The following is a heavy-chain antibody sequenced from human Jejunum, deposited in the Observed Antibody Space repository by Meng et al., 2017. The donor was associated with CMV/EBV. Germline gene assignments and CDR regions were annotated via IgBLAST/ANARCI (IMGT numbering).Heavy chain of an antibody. CDR1: FTFDTYA. D-gene: IGHD3-3*01. CDR3: ARAQGHSDSPRAFFDS. Sequence: FTFDTYAMHWIRQVPGKGLEWVAVISFAGTNIIYSDSVKGRFTISRDNSKKTVYLQMNSLSVEDTAVYYCARAQGHSDSPRAFFDSWGQGALVTVSS. V-gene: IGHV3-30*14. J-gene: IGHJ4*02. CDR2: ISFAGTNI.